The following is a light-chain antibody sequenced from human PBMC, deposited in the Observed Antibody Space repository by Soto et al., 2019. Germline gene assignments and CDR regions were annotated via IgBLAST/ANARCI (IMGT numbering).Light chain of an antibody. J-gene: IGKJ1*01. CDR2: AAS. V-gene: IGKV1-39*01. CDR1: QSIRNY. CDR3: QQSYSTPRT. Sequence: DIPMTQSPSSLSASVGDRVTITCRASQSIRNYLNWYQQKPGKAPKLLMYAASSLQSGVPSRFGGSGSGTDSTLTISSLQPEDFATYYCQQSYSTPRTFGQGTKVEIK.